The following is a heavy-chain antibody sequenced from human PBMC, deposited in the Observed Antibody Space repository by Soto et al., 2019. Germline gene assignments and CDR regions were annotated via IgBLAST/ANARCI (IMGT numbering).Heavy chain of an antibody. CDR2: IKTDNGNT. CDR3: ARDLSRIAARPVAYYYGMDV. CDR1: GYTFATFA. Sequence: ASVKVSCKASGYTFATFALHWVRQAPGQRLEWMGWIKTDNGNTVYSDKFQGRVTITRDTSASTAYMELSSLRSEDTAVYYCARDLSRIAARPVAYYYGMDVWGQGTTVTVSS. J-gene: IGHJ6*02. V-gene: IGHV1-3*04. D-gene: IGHD6-6*01.